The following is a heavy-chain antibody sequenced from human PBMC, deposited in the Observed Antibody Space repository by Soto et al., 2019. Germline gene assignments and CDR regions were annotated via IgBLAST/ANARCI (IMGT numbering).Heavy chain of an antibody. D-gene: IGHD1-26*01. CDR3: ARRRVGATLDY. Sequence: GGSLRLSCAASGFTVSSNYMSWVRQAPGKGLEWVSVIYSGGSTYYADSVKGRFTTSRDNSKNTLYLQMNSLRAEDTAVYYCARRRVGATLDYWGQGTLVTVSS. V-gene: IGHV3-53*01. CDR1: GFTVSSNY. CDR2: IYSGGST. J-gene: IGHJ4*02.